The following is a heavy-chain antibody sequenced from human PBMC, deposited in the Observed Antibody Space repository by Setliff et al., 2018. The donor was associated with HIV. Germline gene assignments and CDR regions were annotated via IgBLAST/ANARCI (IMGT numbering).Heavy chain of an antibody. J-gene: IGHJ5*02. V-gene: IGHV4-39*07. CDR3: ARVYYNLWSSYFWEHVQLDP. D-gene: IGHD3-3*01. CDR1: GGSISSSSYY. CDR2: SYYSGST. Sequence: PSETLSLTCTVSGGSISSSSYYWGWIRQPPGKGLEWIGSSYYSGSTDHNPSLKRRVSISLDTSKNQFSLRLNSATAADTAVYYCARVYYNLWSSYFWEHVQLDPWSQGTKVTVSS.